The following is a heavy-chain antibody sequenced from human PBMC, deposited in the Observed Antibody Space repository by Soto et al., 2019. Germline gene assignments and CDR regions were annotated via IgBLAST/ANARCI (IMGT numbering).Heavy chain of an antibody. Sequence: SETLSLTCTVSGGSISSGDYYWSWIRQPPGKGLEWIGYIYYSGSTYYNPSLKSRVTISVDTSKNQFSLKLSSVTAADTAVYYCARDSGYDNWFDPWGQGTLVTVSS. V-gene: IGHV4-30-4*01. CDR3: ARDSGYDNWFDP. J-gene: IGHJ5*02. D-gene: IGHD5-12*01. CDR1: GGSISSGDYY. CDR2: IYYSGST.